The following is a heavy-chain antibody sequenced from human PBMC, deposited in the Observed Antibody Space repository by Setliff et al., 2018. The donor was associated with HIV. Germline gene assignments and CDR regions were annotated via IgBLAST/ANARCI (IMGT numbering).Heavy chain of an antibody. CDR1: GYTFTSYG. CDR2: IDPDKGDT. CDR3: ARDGKRDDAFDI. Sequence: ASVKVSCKASGYTFTSYGISWLRQAPGQGLESMGWIDPDKGDTGYAHNFQGRVIMTRDTSTSTVYMELHWLRSEDTAVYYCARDGKRDDAFDIWRQGTMVTVSS. V-gene: IGHV1-8*01. J-gene: IGHJ3*02.